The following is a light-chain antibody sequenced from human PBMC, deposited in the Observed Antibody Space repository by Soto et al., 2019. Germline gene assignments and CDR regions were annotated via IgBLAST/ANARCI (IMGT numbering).Light chain of an antibody. J-gene: IGKJ4*01. V-gene: IGKV3-15*01. Sequence: EIVLTQSPATLSLSPGERATLSCRASQSVSSYLAWYQQQPGQAPRLLIYGASMRATGIPARFSGSGSGTEFTLTISSLKSEDFAVYYCQQYNNWPPLTFGGGTKVDIK. CDR2: GAS. CDR1: QSVSSY. CDR3: QQYNNWPPLT.